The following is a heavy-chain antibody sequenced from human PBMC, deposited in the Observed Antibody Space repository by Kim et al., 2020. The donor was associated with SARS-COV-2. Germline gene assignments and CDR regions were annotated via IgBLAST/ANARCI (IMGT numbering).Heavy chain of an antibody. D-gene: IGHD3-10*01. Sequence: YAQKFQGRVTMTRDTSTSTVYMEPSSLRSEDTAVYYCARARGSRPSAFDIWGQGTMVTVSS. V-gene: IGHV1-46*01. CDR3: ARARGSRPSAFDI. J-gene: IGHJ3*02.